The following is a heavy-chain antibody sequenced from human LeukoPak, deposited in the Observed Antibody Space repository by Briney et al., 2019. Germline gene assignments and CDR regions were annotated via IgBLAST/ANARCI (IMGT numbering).Heavy chain of an antibody. J-gene: IGHJ4*02. CDR1: GGSFSGYY. V-gene: IGHV4-34*01. Sequence: PSETLSLTCAVYGGSFSGYYWSWIRQPPGKGLEWIGEINHSGSTNYNLSLKSRVTISVDTSKNQFSLKLSSVTAADTAVYYCARERRPTYYDFWSGYYIWGQGTLVTVSS. CDR2: INHSGST. CDR3: ARERRPTYYDFWSGYYI. D-gene: IGHD3-3*01.